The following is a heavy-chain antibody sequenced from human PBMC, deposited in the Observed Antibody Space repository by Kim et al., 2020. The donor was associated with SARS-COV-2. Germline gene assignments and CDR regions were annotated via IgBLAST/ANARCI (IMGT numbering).Heavy chain of an antibody. D-gene: IGHD3-22*01. V-gene: IGHV3-23*01. J-gene: IGHJ4*02. CDR3: AKDRLDYYDSSGYYTGY. Sequence: VKGRFTISRDNSKNTLYLQMNSLRAEDTAVYYCAKDRLDYYDSSGYYTGYWGQGTLVTVSS.